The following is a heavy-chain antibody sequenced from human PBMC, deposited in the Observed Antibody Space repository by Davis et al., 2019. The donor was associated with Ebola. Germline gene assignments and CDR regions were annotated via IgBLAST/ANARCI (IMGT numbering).Heavy chain of an antibody. D-gene: IGHD1-7*01. CDR2: IRGSGSNT. CDR1: GFTFSAYA. Sequence: GGSLRLSCAASGFTFSAYAMSWVRQAPGKGLEWVSGIRGSGSNTYYADSVKGRFTISRDNSKNTLYLQMNSLRAEDTAVYYCARERNYGNYYYGMDVWGQGTTVTVSS. CDR3: ARERNYGNYYYGMDV. J-gene: IGHJ6*02. V-gene: IGHV3-23*01.